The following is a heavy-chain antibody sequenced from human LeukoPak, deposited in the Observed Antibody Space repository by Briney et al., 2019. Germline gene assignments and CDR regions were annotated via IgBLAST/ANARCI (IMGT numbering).Heavy chain of an antibody. J-gene: IGHJ3*02. CDR1: GFTFSNHW. V-gene: IGHV3-74*03. CDR2: IKSDGSKT. D-gene: IGHD6-25*01. CDR3: ARRSAAKDAFDI. Sequence: GGSLRLSCAASGFTFSNHWMHWVRQAPGKGLVWVSRIKSDGSKTTYADSVKGRFTISRDNAKNTLYLHMSSLRAEDTAVYYCARRSAAKDAFDIWGQGTMVTVSS.